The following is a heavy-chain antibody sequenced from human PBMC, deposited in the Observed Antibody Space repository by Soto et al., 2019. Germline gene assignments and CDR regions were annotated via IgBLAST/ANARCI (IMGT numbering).Heavy chain of an antibody. Sequence: ASETLSLTCAVYGGSFSGYYWSWIRQPPGKGLEWIGEINHSGSTNYNPSLKSRVTISVDTSKNQFSLKLSSVTAADTAVYYCARARSTGSNYACGYYYYGMDVWGQGTTVTVSS. V-gene: IGHV4-34*01. J-gene: IGHJ6*02. CDR3: ARARSTGSNYACGYYYYGMDV. CDR1: GGSFSGYY. CDR2: INHSGST. D-gene: IGHD4-4*01.